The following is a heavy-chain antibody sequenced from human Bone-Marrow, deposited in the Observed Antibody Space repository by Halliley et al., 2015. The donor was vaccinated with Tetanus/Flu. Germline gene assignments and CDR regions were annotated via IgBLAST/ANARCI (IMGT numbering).Heavy chain of an antibody. Sequence: GLVKPSETLSLTCAVYGGSVSGFYWSWIRQSPGKGLEGIGEIKERGSANYNLSLKSRFSMSVVTSKSQFSLKLSSVTAADTAIYYCAGVILRGGDFWGQGARVIVSS. D-gene: IGHD3-10*01. CDR2: IKERGSA. J-gene: IGHJ4*02. V-gene: IGHV4-34*01. CDR1: GGSVSGFY. CDR3: AGVILRGGDF.